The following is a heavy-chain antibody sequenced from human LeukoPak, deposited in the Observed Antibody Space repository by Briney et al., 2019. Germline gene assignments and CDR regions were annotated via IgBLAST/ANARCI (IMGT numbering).Heavy chain of an antibody. CDR2: IIPIFGIA. J-gene: IGHJ3*02. Sequence: LVKLSCKASGGTFSSYAISWVRQAPGQGLEWMGRIIPIFGIANYAQKFQGRVTITADKSTSTAYMELSSLRSEDTAVYYCATWADYYDSSGYYYVDAFDIWGQGTMVTVSS. V-gene: IGHV1-69*04. D-gene: IGHD3-22*01. CDR3: ATWADYYDSSGYYYVDAFDI. CDR1: GGTFSSYA.